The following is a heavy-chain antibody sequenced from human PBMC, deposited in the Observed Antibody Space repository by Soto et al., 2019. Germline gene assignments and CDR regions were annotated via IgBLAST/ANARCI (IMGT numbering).Heavy chain of an antibody. V-gene: IGHV4-39*01. Sequence: LQLQESGPGLVNPSETLALPSTVSGGSISSNTYSWGWIRQPPGKVLEWIASISYSGRANYNPSLESRVPISLDTSKNPVSLGLSSVTAAVTGVYYCARHSSGSSNSSSPVWGQGTMVTVSS. CDR2: ISYSGRA. J-gene: IGHJ3*01. CDR3: ARHSSGSSNSSSPV. CDR1: GGSISSNTYS. D-gene: IGHD6-13*01.